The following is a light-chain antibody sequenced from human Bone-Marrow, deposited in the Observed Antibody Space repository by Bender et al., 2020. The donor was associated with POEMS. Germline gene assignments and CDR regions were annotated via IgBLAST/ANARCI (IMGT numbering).Light chain of an antibody. Sequence: QSVLTQSPSASGTPGQTVTISCSGEKSNIGSNYVYWYQQLPGTAPKLVIYKNNQRPSGVPDRFSGSKSGTSASLAISGLRPEDEADYYCSSYTSSSTVVFGGGTKLTVL. V-gene: IGLV1-47*01. J-gene: IGLJ2*01. CDR3: SSYTSSSTVV. CDR2: KNN. CDR1: KSNIGSNY.